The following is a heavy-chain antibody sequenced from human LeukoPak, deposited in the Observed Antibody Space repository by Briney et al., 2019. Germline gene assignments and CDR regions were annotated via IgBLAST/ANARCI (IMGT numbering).Heavy chain of an antibody. J-gene: IGHJ4*02. V-gene: IGHV4-39*01. CDR3: ARSDCSSTSCYTSY. D-gene: IGHD2-2*02. Sequence: PSETLSLTCTVSGGSISSSSYYWGWIRQPPGKGLEWIGSIYYSGSTYYNPSLKSRVTISVDTSKNQFSLKLSSVTAADTAAYYCARSDCSSTSCYTSYWGQGTLVTVSS. CDR2: IYYSGST. CDR1: GGSISSSSYY.